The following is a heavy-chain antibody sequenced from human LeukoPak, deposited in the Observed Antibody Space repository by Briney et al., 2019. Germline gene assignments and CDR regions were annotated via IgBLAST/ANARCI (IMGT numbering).Heavy chain of an antibody. CDR2: IHSSSGSI. V-gene: IGHV3-21*01. J-gene: IGHJ3*02. CDR3: ARDLAWDAFDI. CDR1: GFHFTNYN. Sequence: GGSLRLSCAASGFHFTNYNMNWVRQAPGKGLKWVSSIHSSSGSIYYADSLKGRFTISRDNAKNSLYLQMNSLRAEDTAVYYCARDLAWDAFDIWGQGTMVTVSS.